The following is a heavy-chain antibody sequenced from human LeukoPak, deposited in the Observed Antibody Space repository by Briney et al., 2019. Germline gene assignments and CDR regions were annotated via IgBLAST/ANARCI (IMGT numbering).Heavy chain of an antibody. D-gene: IGHD6-6*01. Sequence: ASVKVSCKASGYTFTDYYMHWVRQAPGQGGEWIGRINPDSGGTNSAQKFQGRVTVTRHTSISTTYMELTILRSDDTAVYYCARAKEKSIAARYFDYGGQGPWSPSPQ. CDR3: ARAKEKSIAARYFDY. CDR2: INPDSGGT. J-gene: IGHJ4*02. CDR1: GYTFTDYY. V-gene: IGHV1-2*06.